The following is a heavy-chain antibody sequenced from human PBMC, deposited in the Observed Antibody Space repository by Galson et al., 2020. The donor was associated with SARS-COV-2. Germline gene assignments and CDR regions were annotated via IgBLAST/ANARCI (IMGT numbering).Heavy chain of an antibody. Sequence: SETLSLTCAVSGGSVSSRDYYWSWIRQAPGKGLEWIGYVYYRGATYYNPSLKSRVTISLDTSKNQFSLKLSSVTATDAAVYYCAILQLSGGPRWVFDYWSQGTLTTVSS. CDR3: AILQLSGGPRWVFDY. V-gene: IGHV4-30-4*01. CDR2: VYYRGAT. D-gene: IGHD4-4*01. CDR1: GGSVSSRDYY. J-gene: IGHJ4*02.